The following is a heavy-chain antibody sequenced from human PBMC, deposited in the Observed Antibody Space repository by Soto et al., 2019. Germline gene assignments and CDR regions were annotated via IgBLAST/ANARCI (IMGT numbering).Heavy chain of an antibody. CDR2: IYYSGST. V-gene: IGHV4-30-4*08. J-gene: IGHJ6*03. Sequence: SETLSLTCTVSGGSLSRADYYWSWIRQPPGKGLEWIGYIYYSGSTYYNPSLKSRVTISVDTSKNQFSLKLSSVTAADTAVYYCARCRGAARQEGGAYYYYYMDVWGKGTTVTVSS. D-gene: IGHD6-6*01. CDR3: ARCRGAARQEGGAYYYYYMDV. CDR1: GGSLSRADYY.